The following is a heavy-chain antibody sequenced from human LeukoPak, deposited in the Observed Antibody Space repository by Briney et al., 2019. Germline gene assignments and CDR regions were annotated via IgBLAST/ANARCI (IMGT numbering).Heavy chain of an antibody. D-gene: IGHD5-24*01. Sequence: ASVKVSCKASGYTFTSYGISWVRQAPGQGLEWMGLINPNSGGTNYAQKFQGRVTMTRDTSISTAHMELSRLRSDDTAVYYCARDDGYNYVWGQGTLVTVSS. V-gene: IGHV1-2*02. CDR3: ARDDGYNYV. CDR1: GYTFTSYG. CDR2: INPNSGGT. J-gene: IGHJ4*02.